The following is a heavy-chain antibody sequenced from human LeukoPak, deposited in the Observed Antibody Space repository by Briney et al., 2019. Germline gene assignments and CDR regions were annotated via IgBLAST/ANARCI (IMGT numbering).Heavy chain of an antibody. Sequence: PSETLSLTCTVSGGSISSYYWSWIRQPPGKGLDWIGYIYYSGTTSYNPSLKSRVTISLDTSKNQFSLKLSSVTAADTAVYYCARGANWGSPDSWGQGTLVTVSS. J-gene: IGHJ5*01. CDR3: ARGANWGSPDS. CDR2: IYYSGTT. CDR1: GGSISSYY. D-gene: IGHD7-27*01. V-gene: IGHV4-59*01.